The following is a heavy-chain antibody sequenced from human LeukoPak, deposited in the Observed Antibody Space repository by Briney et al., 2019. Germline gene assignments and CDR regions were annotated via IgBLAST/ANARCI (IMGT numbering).Heavy chain of an antibody. CDR2: ISWNSGSI. CDR1: GFTFDDYA. V-gene: IGHV3-9*01. CDR3: AKHDSSTSRRRRTTIGAFDI. J-gene: IGHJ3*02. D-gene: IGHD2-2*01. Sequence: GGSLRLSCAASGFTFDDYAMHWVRQVSGKGLEWVSGISWNSGSIGYGDSVKGRFTISRDNSKNTLYLQMNSLRAEDTAVYYCAKHDSSTSRRRRTTIGAFDIWGQGTMVTVSS.